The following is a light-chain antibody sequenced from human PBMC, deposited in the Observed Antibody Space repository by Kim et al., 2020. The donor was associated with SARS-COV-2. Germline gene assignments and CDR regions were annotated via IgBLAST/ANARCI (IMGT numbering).Light chain of an antibody. CDR1: QSIGSW. CDR3: QQYNNLFT. V-gene: IGKV1-5*03. Sequence: DNQMTQSPFTLSASVGDRVTITCRASQSIGSWLAWYQQKPGKVPKVLIYKASSLESGVPSRFSGSGSGTEFTLTISSLQPDDFATYYCQQYNNLFTFGQGTKLEI. J-gene: IGKJ2*01. CDR2: KAS.